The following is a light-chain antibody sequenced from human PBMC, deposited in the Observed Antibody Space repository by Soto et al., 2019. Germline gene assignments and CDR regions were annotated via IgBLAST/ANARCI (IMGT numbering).Light chain of an antibody. J-gene: IGKJ4*01. Sequence: DIVMTQSPATLSVAPGERVTFSCRASQGVSRKLAWYQHKPGQAPRLLISGASTGATGIPARFSGSGSGTEFTLTISSLQSEDFAVYYCQQYGYSPTFGGGTKVEIK. CDR3: QQYGYSPT. CDR1: QGVSRK. V-gene: IGKV3-15*01. CDR2: GAS.